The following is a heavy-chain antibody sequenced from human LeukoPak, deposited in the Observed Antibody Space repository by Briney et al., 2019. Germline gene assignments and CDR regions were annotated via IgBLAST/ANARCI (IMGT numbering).Heavy chain of an antibody. V-gene: IGHV3-23*01. CDR1: GFTFSSYA. Sequence: GGSLRLSCAASGFTFSSYAMSWIRQAPGKGLEWVSGISGGGGSTYYADSVKGRFTISRDNSRNTLYLQMNSLRGEDTAVYYCAKGIGGVIVKSLLHSAFDIWGQGTMVTVSS. CDR3: AKGIGGVIVKSLLHSAFDI. D-gene: IGHD3-16*02. CDR2: ISGGGGST. J-gene: IGHJ3*02.